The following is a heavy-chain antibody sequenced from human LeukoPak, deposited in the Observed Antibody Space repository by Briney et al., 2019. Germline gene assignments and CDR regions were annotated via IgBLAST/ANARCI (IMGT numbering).Heavy chain of an antibody. D-gene: IGHD2-15*01. CDR2: IHTSGST. J-gene: IGHJ5*02. Sequence: SETLSLTCAVSGGAFSSNYWTWIRQPPGKGLEWIGYIHTSGSTNYIPSLKSRVTMPVDTSKNQFSLNLSSVTAADTAMYYCARLVYSLDGSGYNWFDPWGQGTLVTVSS. V-gene: IGHV4-4*09. CDR3: ARLVYSLDGSGYNWFDP. CDR1: GGAFSSNY.